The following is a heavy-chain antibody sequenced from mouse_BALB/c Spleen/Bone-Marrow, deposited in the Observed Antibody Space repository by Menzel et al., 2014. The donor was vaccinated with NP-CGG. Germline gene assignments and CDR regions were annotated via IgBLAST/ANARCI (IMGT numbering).Heavy chain of an antibody. J-gene: IGHJ1*01. CDR1: GFTFSSYG. V-gene: IGHV5-6-3*01. D-gene: IGHD2-1*01. CDR3: ARPYGNWYFDV. Sequence: EVKVVESGGGLVQPGGSLKLSCAASGFTFSSYGMSWVRQTPDKRLEVVATINSNGGSTYYPDSVKGRFTISRDNAKNTLYLQMSSLKSEDTAMYYCARPYGNWYFDVWGAGTTVTVSS. CDR2: INSNGGST.